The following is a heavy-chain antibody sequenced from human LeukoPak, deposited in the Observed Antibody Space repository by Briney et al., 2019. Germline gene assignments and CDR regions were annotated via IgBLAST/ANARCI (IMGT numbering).Heavy chain of an antibody. V-gene: IGHV4-59*01. J-gene: IGHJ4*02. CDR1: GGSISSYY. D-gene: IGHD2-21*02. CDR2: IYYSGST. Sequence: PSETLSLTCTVSGGSISSYYWSWIRQPPGKGLEWIGYIYYSGSTNYNPSLKSRVTISVDTSKNQFSLKLSSVTAADTAMYYCARRAYCGGDCYPDYWGQGTLVTVSS. CDR3: ARRAYCGGDCYPDY.